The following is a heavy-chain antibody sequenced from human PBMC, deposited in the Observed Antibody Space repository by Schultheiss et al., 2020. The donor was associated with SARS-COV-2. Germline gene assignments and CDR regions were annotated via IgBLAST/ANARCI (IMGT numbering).Heavy chain of an antibody. CDR3: ARSSGSSFDY. CDR2: IWYDGSNK. V-gene: IGHV3-33*01. CDR1: GFTFSSYG. J-gene: IGHJ4*02. D-gene: IGHD1-26*01. Sequence: GESLKISCAASGFTFSSYGMHWVRQAPGKGLEWVAVIWYDGSNKYYADSVKGRFAASRDNSKNTLFLEVNSLRAEDTAVYYCARSSGSSFDYWGQGTLVTVSS.